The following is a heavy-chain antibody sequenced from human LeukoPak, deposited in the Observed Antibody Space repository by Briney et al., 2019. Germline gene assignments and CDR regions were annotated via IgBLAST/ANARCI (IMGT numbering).Heavy chain of an antibody. CDR3: ARGEYDFWSGYRVDY. CDR1: GYTFTSYD. V-gene: IGHV1-8*01. CDR2: MNPNSGNT. J-gene: IGHJ4*02. Sequence: ASVKVSCKASGYTFTSYDINWVRQATGQGPEWMGWMNPNSGNTGYAQKFQGRVTITRNTSISTAYMELSSLRSEDTAVYYCARGEYDFWSGYRVDYWGQGTLVTVSS. D-gene: IGHD3-3*01.